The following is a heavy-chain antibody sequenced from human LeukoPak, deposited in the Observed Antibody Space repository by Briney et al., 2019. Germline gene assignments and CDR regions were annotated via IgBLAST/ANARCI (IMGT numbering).Heavy chain of an antibody. J-gene: IGHJ4*02. Sequence: ASVKVSCKASGYTFTDYYMLWVRQAPGQGLEWVGWIDSDSGVTDYAQKSQGRVTLTTDTSISTAYMELSSLRSDDTAVYYCARYYDILTSYYDWGQGTLVAVSS. CDR3: ARYYDILTSYYD. V-gene: IGHV1-2*02. D-gene: IGHD3-9*01. CDR1: GYTFTDYY. CDR2: IDSDSGVT.